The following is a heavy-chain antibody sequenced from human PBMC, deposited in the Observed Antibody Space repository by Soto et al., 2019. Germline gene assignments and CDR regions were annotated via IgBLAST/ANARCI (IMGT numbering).Heavy chain of an antibody. CDR2: IYYTGST. Sequence: TLSLTCTVSGGSISSYYWSWIRQPPGKGLEWIGYIYYTGSTNYNPSLKSRVTISVDTSKNQFSLKLSSVTAADTAVYYCARLGGYYQALDSWGPGTLVTVSS. J-gene: IGHJ4*02. D-gene: IGHD3-22*01. V-gene: IGHV4-59*12. CDR3: ARLGGYYQALDS. CDR1: GGSISSYY.